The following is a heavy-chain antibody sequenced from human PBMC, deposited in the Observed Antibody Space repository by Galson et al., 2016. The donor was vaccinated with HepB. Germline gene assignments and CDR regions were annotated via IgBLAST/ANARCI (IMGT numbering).Heavy chain of an antibody. V-gene: IGHV4-39*01. CDR1: GGSISGSPYY. Sequence: SETLSLTCTVAGGSISGSPYYWGWIRQSPGKGLQSIGSVNYYGATFYTPSLESQVTMFVDTSRNQLSLRLRSVTATDTAVYFCARYPDVWGRGILVTVSS. CDR3: ARYPDV. CDR2: VNYYGAT. J-gene: IGHJ1*01. D-gene: IGHD1-14*01.